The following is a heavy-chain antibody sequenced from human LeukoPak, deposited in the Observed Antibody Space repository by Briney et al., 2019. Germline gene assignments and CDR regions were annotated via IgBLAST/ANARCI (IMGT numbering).Heavy chain of an antibody. CDR3: ARLGVIVDDAFDI. J-gene: IGHJ3*02. CDR2: IYSGGST. V-gene: IGHV3-53*01. Sequence: GGSLRLSCAASGFTVSSNYMSWVRQAPGKGLEWVSVIYSGGSTYYADSVKGRFTISRDNSKNTLYLQMNSLRAEDTAVYYCARLGVIVDDAFDIWGQGTMVTVSS. D-gene: IGHD3-22*01. CDR1: GFTVSSNY.